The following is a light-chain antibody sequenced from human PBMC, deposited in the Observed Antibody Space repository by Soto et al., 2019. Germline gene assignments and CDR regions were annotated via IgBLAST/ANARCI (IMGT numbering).Light chain of an antibody. CDR2: GAS. CDR3: QQYKNWPRT. CDR1: ESVDIN. V-gene: IGKV3-15*01. Sequence: EIVLTQSLATLSVSPEERVTLSCRASESVDINLAWYQQKPGQAPRLLIYGASTRATDMPGTFSGRGSGTEFTLTISSLQSEDFAVYYCQQYKNWPRTFGQGTKVDIK. J-gene: IGKJ1*01.